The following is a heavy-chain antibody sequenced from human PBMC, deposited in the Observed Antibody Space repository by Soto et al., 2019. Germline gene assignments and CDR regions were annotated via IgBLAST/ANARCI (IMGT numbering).Heavy chain of an antibody. CDR3: ARANPRYCSGGSCSLTPIGDCYMDV. Sequence: PSETLSLTCTVSGGSISSYYWSWIRQPPGKGLEWIGYIYYSGSTNYNPSLKSRVTISVDTSKNQFSLKLSSVTAADTAVYYCARANPRYCSGGSCSLTPIGDCYMDVWGKGTTVTVSS. D-gene: IGHD2-15*01. CDR1: GGSISSYY. V-gene: IGHV4-59*01. CDR2: IYYSGST. J-gene: IGHJ6*03.